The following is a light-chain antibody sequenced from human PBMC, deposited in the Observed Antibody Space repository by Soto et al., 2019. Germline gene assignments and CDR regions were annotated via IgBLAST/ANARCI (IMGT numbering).Light chain of an antibody. Sequence: QSALTQPASVSGSLGQSITISCTGTSSDVGHYKYVSWFQQYPGKAPKVIIYDVSKRPSGVPDRFSGSKSGNTASLTISGLQAEDEADYYCCSYAGSYTFYVFGTGTKVTVL. V-gene: IGLV2-11*01. CDR2: DVS. CDR1: SSDVGHYKY. J-gene: IGLJ1*01. CDR3: CSYAGSYTFYV.